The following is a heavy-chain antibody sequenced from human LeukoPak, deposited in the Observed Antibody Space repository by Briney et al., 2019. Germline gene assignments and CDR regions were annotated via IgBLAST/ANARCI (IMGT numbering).Heavy chain of an antibody. J-gene: IGHJ4*02. CDR1: GGSISSSSYY. Sequence: SDTLSLTCTVSGGSISSSSYYWGWIRQPPGKGLEWIGSIYYSGSTYYNPSLKSRVTISVDTSKNQFSLKLSSVTAADTAVYYCARQTTDSSDSEGYYWGQGTLVTVSS. CDR2: IYYSGST. V-gene: IGHV4-39*01. CDR3: ARQTTDSSDSEGYY. D-gene: IGHD3-22*01.